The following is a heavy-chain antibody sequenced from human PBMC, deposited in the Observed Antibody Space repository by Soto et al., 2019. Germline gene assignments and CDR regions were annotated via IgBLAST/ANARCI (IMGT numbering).Heavy chain of an antibody. CDR1: GGSISSSSYY. CDR2: IYYSGST. J-gene: IGHJ4*02. V-gene: IGHV4-39*01. D-gene: IGHD6-13*01. Sequence: SETLSLTCTVSGGSISSSSYYWGWIRQPPGKGLEWIGSIYYSGSTYYNPSLKSRVTISVDTSKNQFSLKLSSVTAADTAVYYCVVGYSSSWTYWGQGTLVTVSS. CDR3: VVGYSSSWTY.